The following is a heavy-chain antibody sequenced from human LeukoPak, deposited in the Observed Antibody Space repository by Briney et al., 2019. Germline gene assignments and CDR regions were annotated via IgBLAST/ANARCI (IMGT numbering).Heavy chain of an antibody. J-gene: IGHJ4*02. V-gene: IGHV1-2*02. CDR2: VNPNSGDT. D-gene: IGHD6-13*01. Sequence: ASVNLSCKASGYTFTDYYMHWVRQAPGQGLEWMGWVNPNSGDTNHAHKFQGRVTMTSDTSISTAYMDLSRVRSDDTAVYYCALLFSSTWYRFDSWGQGTLVTVSS. CDR3: ALLFSSTWYRFDS. CDR1: GYTFTDYY.